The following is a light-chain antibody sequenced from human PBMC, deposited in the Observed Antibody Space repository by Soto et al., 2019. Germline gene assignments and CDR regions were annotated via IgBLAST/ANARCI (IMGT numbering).Light chain of an antibody. V-gene: IGKV3-20*01. Sequence: EIVLTQSPGTLSLSPGERATLSCRASQSVSNSYLAWYQQKPGQAPRPLIYAASSRATGIPDRFSGSGSGTDFTLTISRLEPEDLAVYYCQQYGSSPYTFGQGTKLEIK. CDR1: QSVSNSY. CDR3: QQYGSSPYT. J-gene: IGKJ2*01. CDR2: AAS.